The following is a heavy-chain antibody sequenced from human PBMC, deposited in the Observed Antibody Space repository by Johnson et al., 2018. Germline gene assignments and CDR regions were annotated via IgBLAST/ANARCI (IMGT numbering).Heavy chain of an antibody. J-gene: IGHJ6*03. Sequence: QVQLVESGGGVVQPGRSLRLSCAGSGFTLSDYGIHWVRQAPGKGLEWVAVISSDASQEDYAESVKGRFTNSRDTSENTVALQMSRLRLQDTGVYYCEKEHQLPLYDYWSGSSTNYYYIDVWGKGTTVTVSS. V-gene: IGHV3-30*18. CDR2: ISSDASQE. CDR3: EKEHQLPLYDYWSGSSTNYYYIDV. CDR1: GFTLSDYG. D-gene: IGHD3/OR15-3a*01.